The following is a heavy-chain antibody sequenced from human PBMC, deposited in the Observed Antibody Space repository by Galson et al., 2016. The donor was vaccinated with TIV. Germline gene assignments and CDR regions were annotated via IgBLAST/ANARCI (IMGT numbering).Heavy chain of an antibody. CDR3: ARASPGNYYNAPDY. CDR1: GGTLNSYT. D-gene: IGHD3-10*01. Sequence: SVKVSCKASGGTLNSYTISWVRLAPGQGLEWMGRIIPIIGIGNSAKKFQGRVTITADISTSTVYIELSSLRSEDTAVYYCARASPGNYYNAPDYWGQGSLVTVSS. CDR2: IIPIIGIG. J-gene: IGHJ4*02. V-gene: IGHV1-69*02.